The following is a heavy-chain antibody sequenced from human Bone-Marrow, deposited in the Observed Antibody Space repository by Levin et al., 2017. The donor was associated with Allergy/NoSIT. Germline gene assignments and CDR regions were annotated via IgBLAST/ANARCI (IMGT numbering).Heavy chain of an antibody. V-gene: IGHV3-73*01. CDR1: GFTFSGSA. CDR2: IRSKANSYAT. CDR3: TRHLRRMGDAFDI. J-gene: IGHJ3*02. D-gene: IGHD1-14*01. Sequence: TGGSLRLSCAASGFTFSGSAMHWVRQASGKGLEWVGRIRSKANSYATAYAASVKGRFTISRDDSKNTAYLQMNSLKTEDTAVYYCTRHLRRMGDAFDIWGQGTMVTVSS.